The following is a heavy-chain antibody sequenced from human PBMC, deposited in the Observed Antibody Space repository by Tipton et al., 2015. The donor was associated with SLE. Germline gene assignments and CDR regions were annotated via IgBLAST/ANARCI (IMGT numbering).Heavy chain of an antibody. CDR2: SNHSGST. J-gene: IGHJ5*02. V-gene: IGHV4-34*01. CDR1: GGSFSGYY. CDR3: ARGKSDSSSWYWFDP. Sequence: TLSLTCTVYGGSFSGYYWSWIRQPPGKGLEWIGESNHSGSTNYNPSLKSRVTISVDRSKNQFSLKLSSVTAADTAVYYCARGKSDSSSWYWFDPWGQGTLVTVSS. D-gene: IGHD6-13*01.